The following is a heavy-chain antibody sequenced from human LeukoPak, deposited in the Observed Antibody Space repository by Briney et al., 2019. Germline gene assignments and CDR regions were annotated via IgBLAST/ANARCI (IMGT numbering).Heavy chain of an antibody. CDR1: GFTFSSYA. D-gene: IGHD3-10*01. CDR3: AKASLTLYYGSGSAPSYFDY. CDR2: ISYDGSNK. V-gene: IGHV3-30-3*02. J-gene: IGHJ4*02. Sequence: GGSLRLSCAASGFTFSSYAMHWVRQAPGKGLEWVAVISYDGSNKYYADSVKGRFTISRDNSKNTLYLQMNSLRAEDTAVYYCAKASLTLYYGSGSAPSYFDYWGQGTLVTVSS.